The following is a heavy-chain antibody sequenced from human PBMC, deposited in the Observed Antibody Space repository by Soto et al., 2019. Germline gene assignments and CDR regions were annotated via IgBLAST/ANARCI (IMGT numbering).Heavy chain of an antibody. J-gene: IGHJ6*02. CDR3: AIGATVVTTPNYGMDV. V-gene: IGHV1-69*02. D-gene: IGHD4-17*01. CDR1: GGTFSSYT. Sequence: QVQLVQSGAEVKKPGSSVKVSCKASGGTFSSYTISWVRQAPGQGLEWMGRIIPILGIANYAQKFQGRVTITADKSTSTAYMELSSLRSEDTAVYYCAIGATVVTTPNYGMDVWGQGTTVTVSS. CDR2: IIPILGIA.